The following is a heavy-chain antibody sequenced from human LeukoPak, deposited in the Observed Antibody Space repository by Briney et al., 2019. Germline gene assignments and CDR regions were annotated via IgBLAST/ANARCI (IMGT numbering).Heavy chain of an antibody. V-gene: IGHV4-34*01. J-gene: IGHJ5*02. CDR2: INHSGST. CDR1: GGSFSGYY. D-gene: IGHD3-22*01. CDR3: ARGGGGYYYGSRWFDL. Sequence: SETLSLTCAVYGGSFSGYYWSWIRQPPGKGLEWIGEINHSGSTNDNPSLKSRVTISVDTSKNQFSLKLSSVTAADTAVYYCARGGGGYYYGSRWFDLWGQGTLVTVSS.